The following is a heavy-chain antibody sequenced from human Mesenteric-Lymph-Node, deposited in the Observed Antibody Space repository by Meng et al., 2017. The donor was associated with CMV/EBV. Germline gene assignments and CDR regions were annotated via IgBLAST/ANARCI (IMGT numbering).Heavy chain of an antibody. Sequence: SQTLSLTCAVYGGSFSGYYWSWIRQPPGKGLEWIGEINHSGSTNYNPSLKSRVTISVDTSKNQFSLKLSSVTAADTAVYYCAREKRRLRFLEWSTRYFDYWGQGTLVTVSS. CDR2: INHSGST. V-gene: IGHV4-34*01. CDR1: GGSFSGYY. D-gene: IGHD3-3*01. J-gene: IGHJ4*02. CDR3: AREKRRLRFLEWSTRYFDY.